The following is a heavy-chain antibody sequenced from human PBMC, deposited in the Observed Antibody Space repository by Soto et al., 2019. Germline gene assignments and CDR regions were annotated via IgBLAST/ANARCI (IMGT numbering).Heavy chain of an antibody. J-gene: IGHJ4*02. CDR3: ARTKEGNEQNDWSY. CDR2: MNANIVNT. CDR1: GYTFTNYD. Sequence: QVQLVQSGAEVKKPGASVKVSCMASGYTFTNYDINWVRQATGQGLEWMGWMNANIVNTGYAQKFRCRVTMTRDTSISTAYMELSSLTSDDTAVYFCARTKEGNEQNDWSYWGQGTLVTVSS. V-gene: IGHV1-8*01. D-gene: IGHD1-1*01.